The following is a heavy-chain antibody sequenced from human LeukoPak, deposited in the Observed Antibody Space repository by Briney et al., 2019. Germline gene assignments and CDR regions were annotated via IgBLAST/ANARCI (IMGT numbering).Heavy chain of an antibody. D-gene: IGHD3-22*01. V-gene: IGHV3-7*04. J-gene: IGHJ3*02. CDR2: IRQDGSSK. CDR3: ARGDSYDTSGFFIDAFDI. CDR1: GFTFSRYW. Sequence: PGGSLRLSCAASGFTFSRYWMSWVRQAPGKGLEWVANIRQDGSSKYYVDSVKGRFTISRDNAKNSLYLQMNSLRAEDTAVYYCARGDSYDTSGFFIDAFDIWGQGTMVTVSS.